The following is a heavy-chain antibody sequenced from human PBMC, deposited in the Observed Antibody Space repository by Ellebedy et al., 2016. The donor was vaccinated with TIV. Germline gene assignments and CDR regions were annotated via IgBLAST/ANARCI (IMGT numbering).Heavy chain of an antibody. J-gene: IGHJ5*02. CDR3: ASLPHYGYSGP. V-gene: IGHV1-2*02. Sequence: AASVKVSCKASGFDFTGYYIYWVRQAPGQGPEWMGWNNPNSGGTNYAQKFQGRVTMTRDTSISTAYMELSRLRSDDTAVYYSASLPHYGYSGPWGQGTLVTVSS. D-gene: IGHD4-17*01. CDR2: NNPNSGGT. CDR1: GFDFTGYY.